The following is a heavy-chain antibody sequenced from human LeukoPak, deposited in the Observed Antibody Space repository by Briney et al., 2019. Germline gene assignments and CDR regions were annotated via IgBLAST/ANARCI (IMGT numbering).Heavy chain of an antibody. D-gene: IGHD5-18*01. CDR2: VSTSNGAT. V-gene: IGHV1-18*01. J-gene: IGHJ4*02. CDR1: GYNFNRYT. CDR3: ARVSDTSMVTPGFDS. Sequence: ASVKVSCKTSGYNFNRYTITWVRQAPGQDLEWMGWVSTSNGATNYAEKFQGRVIMTTETVTKTAYMELRRLQSGDTAMYFCARVSDTSMVTPGFDSWGQGTLVTVSP.